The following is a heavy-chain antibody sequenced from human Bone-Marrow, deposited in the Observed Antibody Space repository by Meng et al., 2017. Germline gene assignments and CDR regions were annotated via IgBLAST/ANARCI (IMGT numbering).Heavy chain of an antibody. CDR1: GFTFSSYA. V-gene: IGHV3-23*01. Sequence: GESLKISCAASGFTFSSYAMSWVRQAPGKGLEWVSAISGSGGSTYYADSVKGRFTISRDNSKNTLYLQMNSLRAEDTAVYYCANHNARYSYGLDAFDIWGQETMVTVSS. CDR2: ISGSGGST. D-gene: IGHD5-18*01. J-gene: IGHJ3*02. CDR3: ANHNARYSYGLDAFDI.